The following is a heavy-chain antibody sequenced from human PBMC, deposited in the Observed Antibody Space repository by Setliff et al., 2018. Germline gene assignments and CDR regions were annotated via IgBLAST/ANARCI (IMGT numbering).Heavy chain of an antibody. D-gene: IGHD3-16*02. CDR2: INHSGST. Sequence: LSLTCAVYGGSFSGYYWNWIRQPPGKGLEWIGEINHSGSTNYNPSLKSRVTISVDTSKNQFSLKLSSVTAADTAVYYCARGKVLYDYVWGSYRYEDYYYGMDVWGQGTTVTVSS. CDR1: GGSFSGYY. J-gene: IGHJ6*02. CDR3: ARGKVLYDYVWGSYRYEDYYYGMDV. V-gene: IGHV4-34*01.